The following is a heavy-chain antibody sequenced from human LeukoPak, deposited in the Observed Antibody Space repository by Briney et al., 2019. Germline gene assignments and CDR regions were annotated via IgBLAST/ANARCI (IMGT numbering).Heavy chain of an antibody. Sequence: PGRSLRLSCAASGFTFSNYAMHWVCQAPGKGLEWVAVISYDGSNKYYADSVKGRFTISRDNSKNTLYLQMNSLRAEDTAVYYCASSLYGSGSYYEYYFDYWGQGTLVTVSS. V-gene: IGHV3-30-3*01. CDR3: ASSLYGSGSYYEYYFDY. D-gene: IGHD3-10*01. CDR1: GFTFSNYA. CDR2: ISYDGSNK. J-gene: IGHJ4*02.